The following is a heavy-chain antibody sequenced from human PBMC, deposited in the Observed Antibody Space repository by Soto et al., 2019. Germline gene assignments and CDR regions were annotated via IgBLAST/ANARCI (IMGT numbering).Heavy chain of an antibody. CDR3: ARVVTTGYYYYGMDV. J-gene: IGHJ6*02. D-gene: IGHD4-17*01. CDR1: GGSISSGGYY. Sequence: PSETLSLTCTVSGGSISSGGYYWSWIRQHPGKGLEWIGYIYYSGSTYYNPSLKSRVTISVDTSKNQFSLKLSSVTAADTAVYYCARVVTTGYYYYGMDVWGQGTTVTVS. CDR2: IYYSGST. V-gene: IGHV4-31*03.